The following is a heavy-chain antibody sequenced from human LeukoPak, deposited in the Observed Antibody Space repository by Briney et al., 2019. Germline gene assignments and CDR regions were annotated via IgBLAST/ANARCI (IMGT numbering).Heavy chain of an antibody. CDR3: ARDLLGYCSSTSCSLDY. Sequence: ASVKVSCKASGGTFSSYAISWVRQAPGQGLEWMGGIIPIFGTANYAQKFQGRVTITADESTSTAYMELRSLRSEDTAVYYCARDLLGYCSSTSCSLDYWGQGTLVTVSS. J-gene: IGHJ4*02. V-gene: IGHV1-69*13. CDR1: GGTFSSYA. CDR2: IIPIFGTA. D-gene: IGHD2-2*01.